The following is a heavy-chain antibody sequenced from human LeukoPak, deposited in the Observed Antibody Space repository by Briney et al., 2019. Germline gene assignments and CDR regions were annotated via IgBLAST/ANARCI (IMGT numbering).Heavy chain of an antibody. J-gene: IGHJ4*02. CDR3: AGSSSPPTFDY. CDR2: IYRGGST. D-gene: IGHD2-2*01. Sequence: TGGSLRLSCAASGFTVSSNYMSWVRQAPGKGLEWVSVIYRGGSTYYADSVKGRFTISRDNSKNTLYLQMNSLRAEDTAVYYCAGSSSPPTFDYWGQGTLVTVSS. CDR1: GFTVSSNY. V-gene: IGHV3-66*01.